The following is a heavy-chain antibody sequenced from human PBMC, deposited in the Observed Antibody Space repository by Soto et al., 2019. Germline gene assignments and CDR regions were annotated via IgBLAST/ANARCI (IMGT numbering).Heavy chain of an antibody. V-gene: IGHV3-30-3*01. CDR1: GFTFSSYA. D-gene: IGHD5-18*01. J-gene: IGHJ6*02. CDR2: ISYDGSNK. Sequence: QVQLVESGGGVVQPGRSLRLSCAASGFTFSSYAMHWVRQAPGKGLEWVALISYDGSNKYYADSVKGRFTISRDNSKNTLYLQMNSLRAEDTAVYHCAKVGRIQLWLYYYYGMDVWGQGTTVTVSS. CDR3: AKVGRIQLWLYYYYGMDV.